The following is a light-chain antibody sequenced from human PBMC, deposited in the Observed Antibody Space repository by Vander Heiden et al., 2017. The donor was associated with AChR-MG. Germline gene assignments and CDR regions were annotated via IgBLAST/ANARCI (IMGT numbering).Light chain of an antibody. CDR1: QRLLHTDGNIY. J-gene: IGKJ4*01. CDR3: RQGKHWPLT. CDR2: KGS. V-gene: IGKV2-30*02. Sequence: EVVLTQSPLSLPVTLGQPASISSRSSQRLLHTDGNIYLNWFHQRPGQSPRRLIYKGSYRGSGVPDRFSGSGSGTDFTRKITTEEAEDVGVYYCRQGKHWPLTFGGGTKVEI.